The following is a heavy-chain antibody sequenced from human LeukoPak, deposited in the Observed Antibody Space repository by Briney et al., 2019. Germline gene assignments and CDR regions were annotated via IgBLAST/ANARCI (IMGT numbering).Heavy chain of an antibody. CDR1: GFSFTTYR. J-gene: IGHJ5*02. Sequence: PGGFLRLSCAASGFSFTTYRMIWVRQAPGKGLEWVSAIDGTNAYINYADSVKGRFTNSRDNTKNSLYLQMSSLRAEDTALYYCVKGFDYGDLRSNWFDPWGQGTLVTVSS. CDR3: VKGFDYGDLRSNWFDP. D-gene: IGHD4-17*01. V-gene: IGHV3-21*01. CDR2: IDGTNAYI.